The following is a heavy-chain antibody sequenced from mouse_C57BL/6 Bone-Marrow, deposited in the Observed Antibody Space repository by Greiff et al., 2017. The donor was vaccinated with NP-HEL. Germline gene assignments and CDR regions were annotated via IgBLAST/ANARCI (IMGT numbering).Heavy chain of an antibody. D-gene: IGHD2-3*01. CDR1: GYTFTSYG. J-gene: IGHJ3*01. Sequence: VKLQESGAELARPGASVKLSCKASGYTFTSYGISWVKQRTGQGLEWIGEIYPRSGNTYYNEKFKGKATLTADKSSSTAYMELRSLTSEDSAVYFCARMGVYDGYYPFAYWGQGTLVTVSA. CDR3: ARMGVYDGYYPFAY. CDR2: IYPRSGNT. V-gene: IGHV1-81*01.